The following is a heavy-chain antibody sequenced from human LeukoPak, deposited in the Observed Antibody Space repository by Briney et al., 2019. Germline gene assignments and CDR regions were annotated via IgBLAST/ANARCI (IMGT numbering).Heavy chain of an antibody. CDR3: ARAMRSGYDY. CDR1: GFTFSNNG. CDR2: ISSSSDAI. J-gene: IGHJ4*02. V-gene: IGHV3-48*02. D-gene: IGHD5-12*01. Sequence: GGSLRLSCAASGFTFSNNGMNWVRQAPGKGLEWVSYISSSSDAIYYADSVKGRFTISRDNAKNSLYLEMNSLRDEDTAVYYCARAMRSGYDYWGQGTLVTVSS.